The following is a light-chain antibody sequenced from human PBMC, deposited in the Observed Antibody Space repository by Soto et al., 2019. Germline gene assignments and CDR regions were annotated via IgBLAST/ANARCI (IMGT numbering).Light chain of an antibody. J-gene: IGKJ4*01. CDR3: QQYGSSPLT. V-gene: IGKV3-20*01. Sequence: EVVSTQSPATLSLSPGERATLSCRASQSVSSSYLAWYEQKPVQAPRLRIYGASSRATGIPDRFSGSGSGTDFTLTISRLEPEDFAVYYCQQYGSSPLTFGGGTKVDIK. CDR2: GAS. CDR1: QSVSSSY.